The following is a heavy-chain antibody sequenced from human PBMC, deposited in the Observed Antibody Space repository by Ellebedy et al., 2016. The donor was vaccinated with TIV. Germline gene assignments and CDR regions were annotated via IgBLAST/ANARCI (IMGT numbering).Heavy chain of an antibody. CDR2: ISYDGSNK. J-gene: IGHJ4*02. CDR3: AKDLPQGY. Sequence: GESLKISXAASGFTFSSYAMHWVRQAPGKGLEWVAVISYDGSNKYYADSVKGRFTISRDNSKNTLYLQMNSLRAEDTAVYYCAKDLPQGYWGQGTLVTVSS. CDR1: GFTFSSYA. V-gene: IGHV3-30*04.